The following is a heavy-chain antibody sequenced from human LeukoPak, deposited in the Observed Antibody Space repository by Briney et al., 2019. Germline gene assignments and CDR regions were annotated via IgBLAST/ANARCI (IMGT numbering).Heavy chain of an antibody. V-gene: IGHV1-69*05. CDR2: IIPIFGTA. CDR1: GGTFSSYA. CDR3: ARERGSGYTQRRGDAFDI. Sequence: SVKVSCKASGGTFSSYAISWVRQAPGQGLEWMGGIIPIFGTANYAQKFQGRVTITTDESTSTAYMELSSLRSEDTAVYYCARERGSGYTQRRGDAFDIWGQGTMVTVSS. D-gene: IGHD3-3*01. J-gene: IGHJ3*02.